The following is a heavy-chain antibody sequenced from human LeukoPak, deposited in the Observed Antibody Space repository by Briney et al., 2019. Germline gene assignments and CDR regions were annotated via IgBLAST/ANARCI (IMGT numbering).Heavy chain of an antibody. CDR1: GFTFSSHA. CDR2: VSGSGGTI. CDR3: AKGMYSSDWYLFDC. Sequence: GRSLRLSCVASGFTFSSHAMSWVRQAPGKGLEWVSVVSGSGGTIYYADSVKGRFTISRDNSKNTLYLQMNSLRAEDTAVYYCAKGMYSSDWYLFDCWGQGTLITVSS. V-gene: IGHV3-23*01. J-gene: IGHJ4*02. D-gene: IGHD6-19*01.